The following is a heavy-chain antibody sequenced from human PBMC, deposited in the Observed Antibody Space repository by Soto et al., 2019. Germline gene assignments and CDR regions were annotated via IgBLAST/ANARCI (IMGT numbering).Heavy chain of an antibody. CDR1: GGSISSYY. D-gene: IGHD3-10*01. J-gene: IGHJ6*02. CDR3: ARLPYYYGSGSYYYYYYYGMDV. Sequence: SETLSLTCTVSGGSISSYYWSWIRQPPGKGLEWIGYIYYSGSTNYNPSLKSRVTISVDTSKNQFSLKLSSVTAADTAVYYCARLPYYYGSGSYYYYYYYGMDVWGQGTTVTVSS. V-gene: IGHV4-59*01. CDR2: IYYSGST.